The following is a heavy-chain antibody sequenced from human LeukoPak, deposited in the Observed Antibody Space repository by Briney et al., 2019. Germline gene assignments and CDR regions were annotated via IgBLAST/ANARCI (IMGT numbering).Heavy chain of an antibody. J-gene: IGHJ4*02. CDR1: GYSFTTYG. CDR3: ASGSSGWYRYFDY. D-gene: IGHD6-19*01. V-gene: IGHV5-51*04. Sequence: GESLKISCKGSGYSFTTYGIGWVRQMAGKGLEWMGIIYPGDSDTRYSPSFQGQVTISADKPITTAYLQWSSLKASDTAMYYCASGSSGWYRYFDYWGQGTLVTVSS. CDR2: IYPGDSDT.